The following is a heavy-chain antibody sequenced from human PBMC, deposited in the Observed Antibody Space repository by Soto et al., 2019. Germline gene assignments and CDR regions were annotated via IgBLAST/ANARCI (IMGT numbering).Heavy chain of an antibody. CDR2: ISGSGGST. D-gene: IGHD6-13*01. J-gene: IGHJ4*02. CDR3: ANFPLHCSSWYYYFDY. CDR1: GFTFSSYA. V-gene: IGHV3-23*01. Sequence: EVQLLESGGGLVQPGGSLRLSCAASGFTFSSYAMSWVRQAPGKGLEWVSAISGSGGSTYYADSVKGRFTISRDNSKNTLYLQMNSLRAEDTAVYYCANFPLHCSSWYYYFDYWGQGTLVTVSS.